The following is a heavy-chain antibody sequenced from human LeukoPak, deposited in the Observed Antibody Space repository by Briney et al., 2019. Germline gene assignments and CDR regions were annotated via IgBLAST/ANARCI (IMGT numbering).Heavy chain of an antibody. V-gene: IGHV3-53*01. CDR1: GFSVSDNY. Sequence: GGSLRLSCAASGFSVSDNYMSWVRQAPGKGLEWVSLIYTTDITYYADSVKGRFTISRDNSKNTVSLQMNSLRADDTAVYYCARAEYGNWFDPWGQGTLVTVSS. D-gene: IGHD2-2*01. J-gene: IGHJ5*02. CDR3: ARAEYGNWFDP. CDR2: IYTTDIT.